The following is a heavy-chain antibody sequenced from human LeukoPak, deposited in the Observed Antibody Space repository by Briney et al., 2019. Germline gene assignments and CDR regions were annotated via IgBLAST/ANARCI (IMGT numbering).Heavy chain of an antibody. Sequence: GGSLRLSCAASGFTFSSYGMHWVRQAPGKGREWVAFIRYDGSNKYYADSVKGRFTISRDNAKNSLYLQMNSLRAEDTAVYYCARGGPGYSSGWYYNYWGQGTLVTVSS. CDR2: IRYDGSNK. CDR3: ARGGPGYSSGWYYNY. J-gene: IGHJ4*02. D-gene: IGHD6-19*01. V-gene: IGHV3-30*02. CDR1: GFTFSSYG.